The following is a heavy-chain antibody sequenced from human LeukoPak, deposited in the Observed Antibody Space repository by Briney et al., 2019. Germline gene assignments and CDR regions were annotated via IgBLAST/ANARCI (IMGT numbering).Heavy chain of an antibody. CDR2: IVVGSGNT. CDR3: AARPDNFWSGYYGAGLYDY. D-gene: IGHD3-3*01. Sequence: ASVKVSCKASGFTFSSSDVQWVRQARGQRLEWIGWIVVGSGNTDYAQKFQERVTFTRDMSTSTAYMELGSLRSEDTAVYYCAARPDNFWSGYYGAGLYDYWGQGTLVTVSS. J-gene: IGHJ4*02. V-gene: IGHV1-58*01. CDR1: GFTFSSSD.